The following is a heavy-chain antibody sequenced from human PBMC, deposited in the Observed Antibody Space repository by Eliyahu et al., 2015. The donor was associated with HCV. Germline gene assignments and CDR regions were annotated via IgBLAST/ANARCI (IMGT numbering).Heavy chain of an antibody. CDR3: AKDNQGTYSYSLGYFDS. D-gene: IGHD5-18*01. V-gene: IGHV3-9*01. J-gene: IGHJ4*02. CDR2: ISWNGGNI. Sequence: EVQLVESGGGLVQPGRSLXLSCAASGXXFVDYAMHWVRRAPGKGLEWVSSISWNGGNIGYADSVKGRFTVSRDNAKRILYLQMSSLRPEDTALYYCAKDNQGTYSYSLGYFDSWGQGTLVTVSS. CDR1: GXXFVDYA.